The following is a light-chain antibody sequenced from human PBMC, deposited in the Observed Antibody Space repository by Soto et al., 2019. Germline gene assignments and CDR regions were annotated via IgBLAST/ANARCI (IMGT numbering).Light chain of an antibody. Sequence: IRMTQSPSSFSASTGDRVTITCRASQGISSYLAWYQQKPGKAPKLLIYAASTLQSGVPSRISGSGSETDFTLTNSCLHSEDFATYFFQQYYSYPFTCGGGNKEEIK. V-gene: IGKV1-8*01. CDR2: AAS. CDR3: QQYYSYPFT. CDR1: QGISSY. J-gene: IGKJ4*01.